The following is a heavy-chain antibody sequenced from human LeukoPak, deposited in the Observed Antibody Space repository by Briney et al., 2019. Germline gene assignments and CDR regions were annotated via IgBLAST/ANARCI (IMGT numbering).Heavy chain of an antibody. CDR1: GFTFSSYA. V-gene: IGHV3-23*01. D-gene: IGHD6-19*01. CDR2: ISSSGGGT. Sequence: GGSLRLSCAASGFTFSSYAMSWARQAPGKGLEWVSAISSSGGGTYYADSVKGRFTISRDNSETTLYLQMNSLRAEDTAVYYCAKNKAGTRAIEYWGQGTLVTVPS. CDR3: AKNKAGTRAIEY. J-gene: IGHJ4*02.